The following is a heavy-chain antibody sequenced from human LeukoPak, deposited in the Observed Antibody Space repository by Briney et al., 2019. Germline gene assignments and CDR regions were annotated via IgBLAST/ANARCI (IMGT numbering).Heavy chain of an antibody. D-gene: IGHD3-22*01. J-gene: IGHJ4*02. V-gene: IGHV3-30-3*01. CDR2: ISYDGSNK. CDR3: ARGSYYDSSGYPDY. Sequence: PGGSLRLSCAASGFTFSSYAMHWVRQAPGKGLEWVAVISYDGSNKYYADSVKGRFTSSRDNSKNTLYLQMNSLRAEDTAVYYCARGSYYDSSGYPDYWSQGTLVTVSS. CDR1: GFTFSSYA.